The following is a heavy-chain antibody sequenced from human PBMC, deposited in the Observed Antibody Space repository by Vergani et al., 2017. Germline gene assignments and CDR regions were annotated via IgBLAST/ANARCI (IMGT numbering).Heavy chain of an antibody. Sequence: EVQLVESGGGLVQPGRSLRLSCAASGFTFDDYAMHWVRQAPGKGLEWVSGISWNSGSIGYADSVKGRFTISRDNAKNSLYLQMNSLRAEDTALYYCAREFSGWYYPPGYWGQGTLVTVSS. D-gene: IGHD6-19*01. J-gene: IGHJ4*02. CDR2: ISWNSGSI. CDR1: GFTFDDYA. V-gene: IGHV3-9*01. CDR3: AREFSGWYYPPGY.